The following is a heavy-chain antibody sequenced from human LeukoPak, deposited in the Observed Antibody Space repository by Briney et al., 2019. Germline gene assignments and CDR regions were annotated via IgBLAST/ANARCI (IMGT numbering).Heavy chain of an antibody. V-gene: IGHV4-61*01. J-gene: IGHJ4*02. CDR1: GGSVSSGSYY. CDR3: ARGRVSSGWVD. CDR2: IYYSGST. D-gene: IGHD6-19*01. Sequence: TSETLSLTCTVSGGSVSSGSYYWSWIRQPSGKGLEWIGYIYYSGSTNYNPSLKSRVTISVDTSKNQFSLKLSSVTAADTAVYYCARGRVSSGWVDWGQGTLVTVSS.